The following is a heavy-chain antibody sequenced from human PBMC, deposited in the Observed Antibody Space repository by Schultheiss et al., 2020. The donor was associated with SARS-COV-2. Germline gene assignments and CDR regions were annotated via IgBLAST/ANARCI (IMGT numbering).Heavy chain of an antibody. D-gene: IGHD1-26*01. CDR1: GFTFSDYY. CDR3: ARGSIVGALEYFQH. Sequence: GGSLRLSCAASGFTFSDYYMSWIRQAPGKGLEWVSAISGSGGSTGYADSVKGRFTISRDNAKNSLYLQMNSLRAEDTAVYYCARGSIVGALEYFQHWGQGTLVTVSS. V-gene: IGHV3-11*04. J-gene: IGHJ1*01. CDR2: ISGSGGST.